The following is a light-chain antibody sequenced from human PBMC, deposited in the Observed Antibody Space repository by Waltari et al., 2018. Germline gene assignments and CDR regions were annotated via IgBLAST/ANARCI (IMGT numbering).Light chain of an antibody. Sequence: EILMTQSPVALSVSAGERASLSCRPSQNVSDNLASYQQRPGQAPALLIYGVSIRAPGVPDRFSGGGSATQFTLTINNLQSSDSAVYYCQQYMNWPPGYTFGQGTKVEIK. J-gene: IGKJ2*01. CDR2: GVS. V-gene: IGKV3-15*01. CDR1: QNVSDN. CDR3: QQYMNWPPGYT.